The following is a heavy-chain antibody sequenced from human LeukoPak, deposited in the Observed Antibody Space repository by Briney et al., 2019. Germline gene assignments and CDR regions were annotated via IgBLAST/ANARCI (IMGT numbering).Heavy chain of an antibody. Sequence: SETLSLTCTVSGGSISSYYWSWIRQPAGKGLEWIGRIYTSGSTNYNPSLKSRVTMSVDTSKNQFSLKLSSVTAADTAVYYCAREGLTYYDVLTGYYNLYYFHYWGQGTLVTVSS. CDR2: IYTSGST. V-gene: IGHV4-4*07. CDR1: GGSISSYY. CDR3: AREGLTYYDVLTGYYNLYYFHY. J-gene: IGHJ4*02. D-gene: IGHD3-9*01.